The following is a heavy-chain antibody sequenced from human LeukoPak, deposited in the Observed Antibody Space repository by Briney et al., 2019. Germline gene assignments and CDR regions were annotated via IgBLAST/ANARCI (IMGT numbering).Heavy chain of an antibody. J-gene: IGHJ6*02. CDR3: ARDQRAQKPFQHYYYYGMDV. CDR2: IKQDGSQV. V-gene: IGHV3-7*05. Sequence: GGSLRLSCVASGFTFSSYWMSWVRQAPGKGLEGVAIIKQDGSQVYYVDSVKGRFTISRDNAKNSLYLQMNSLRAEDTAVYYCARDQRAQKPFQHYYYYGMDVWGQGTTVTVSS. D-gene: IGHD1-14*01. CDR1: GFTFSSYW.